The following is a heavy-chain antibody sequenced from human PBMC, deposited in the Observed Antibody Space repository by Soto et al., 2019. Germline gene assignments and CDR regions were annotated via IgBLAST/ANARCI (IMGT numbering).Heavy chain of an antibody. D-gene: IGHD6-13*01. J-gene: IGHJ3*02. CDR2: ISGDSRYT. V-gene: IGHV3-11*03. CDR1: EFTVSAYY. Sequence: PVGSLRLSCAASEFTVSAYYMAWIRQAPGKGLDWISYISGDSRYTNYADSAKGRFTVSRDNAKNSLYLQMNSLTVEDTAVYFCATGQQVRMADIWGQGTMVTVSS. CDR3: ATGQQVRMADI.